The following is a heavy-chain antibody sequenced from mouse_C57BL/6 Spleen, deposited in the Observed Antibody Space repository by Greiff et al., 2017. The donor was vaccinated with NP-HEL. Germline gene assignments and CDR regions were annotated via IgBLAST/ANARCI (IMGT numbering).Heavy chain of an antibody. CDR2: INPNNGGT. V-gene: IGHV1-18*01. J-gene: IGHJ4*01. CDR1: GYTFTDYN. CDR3: ARDYYGSRRYAMDY. Sequence: EVQLQQSGPELVKPGASVKIPCKASGYTFTDYNMDWVKQSHGKSLEWIGDINPNNGGTIYNQKFKGKATLTVDKSSSTAYMELRSLTSEDTAVYYCARDYYGSRRYAMDYWGQGTSVTVSS. D-gene: IGHD1-1*01.